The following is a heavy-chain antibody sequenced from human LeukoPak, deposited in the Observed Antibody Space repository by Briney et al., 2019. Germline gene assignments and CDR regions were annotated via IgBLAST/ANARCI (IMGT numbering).Heavy chain of an antibody. CDR2: IWYDGSNK. CDR1: GFTFSSYG. J-gene: IGHJ4*02. D-gene: IGHD3-22*01. CDR3: ARVPPAGYYDSSGYYNHLDY. V-gene: IGHV3-33*01. Sequence: PTGGSLRLSCAASGFTFSSYGMHWVRQAPGKGLEWVAVIWYDGSNKYYADSVKGRFTISRDNSKNTLYLQMNSLRAEDTAVYYCARVPPAGYYDSSGYYNHLDYWGQGTLVTVSS.